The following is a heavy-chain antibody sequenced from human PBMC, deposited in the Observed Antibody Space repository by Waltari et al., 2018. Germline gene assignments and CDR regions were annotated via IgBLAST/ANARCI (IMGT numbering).Heavy chain of an antibody. V-gene: IGHV3-30-3*01. Sequence: QVQLVESGGGVVQPGRSLRLSCAASGFTFSSYAMHWVRQAPGKGLEGVAVISYDGSNKYYAYSVKGRFTISRDNSKNTLYLQMNSLRAEDTAVYYCARDRQWLGTGYFDYWGQGTLVTVSS. D-gene: IGHD6-19*01. CDR2: ISYDGSNK. J-gene: IGHJ4*02. CDR1: GFTFSSYA. CDR3: ARDRQWLGTGYFDY.